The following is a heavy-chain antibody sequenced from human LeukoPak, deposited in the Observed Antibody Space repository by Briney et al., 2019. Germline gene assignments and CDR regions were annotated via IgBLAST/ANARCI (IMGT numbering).Heavy chain of an antibody. CDR1: GSSFSDYY. CDR3: ARDRDYYGSGSTPGY. V-gene: IGHV3-20*04. CDR2: INWNGGST. J-gene: IGHJ4*02. Sequence: GGSLRLSCAASGSSFSDYYMSWIRQAPGKGLEWVSGINWNGGSTGYADSVKGRFTISRDNAKNSLYLQMNSLRAEDTALYYCARDRDYYGSGSTPGYWGQGTLVTVSS. D-gene: IGHD3-10*01.